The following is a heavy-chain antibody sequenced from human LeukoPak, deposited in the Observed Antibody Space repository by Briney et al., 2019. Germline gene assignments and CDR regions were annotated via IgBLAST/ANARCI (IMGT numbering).Heavy chain of an antibody. D-gene: IGHD2-15*01. V-gene: IGHV3-30*04. CDR1: GFTFSSYA. J-gene: IGHJ4*02. CDR3: ARDYRPWGSGGSCYFDY. Sequence: PGRSLRLSCAASGFTFSSYAMHWVRQAPGKGLVWVAVISYDGSNKYYADSVKGRFTISRDNSKNTLYLQMNSLRAEDTAVYYCARDYRPWGSGGSCYFDYWGQGTLVTVSS. CDR2: ISYDGSNK.